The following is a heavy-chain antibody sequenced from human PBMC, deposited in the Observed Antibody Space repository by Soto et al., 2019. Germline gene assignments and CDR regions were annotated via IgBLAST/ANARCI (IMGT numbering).Heavy chain of an antibody. CDR1: GFTFSSYA. J-gene: IGHJ4*02. CDR2: ISGSGGST. CDR3: ARRSSSWYFDY. Sequence: EVQLLESGGGLVQLGGSLRLSCAASGFTFSSYAMNWVRQAPGKGLEWVSVISGSGGSTYYADSVKGRFTISRDNSKNTLYLLMNSLRAEDTAVYYCARRSSSWYFDYWGQGTLVTVSS. V-gene: IGHV3-23*01. D-gene: IGHD6-13*01.